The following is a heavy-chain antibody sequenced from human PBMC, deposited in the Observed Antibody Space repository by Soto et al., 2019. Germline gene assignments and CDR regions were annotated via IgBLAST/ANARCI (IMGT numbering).Heavy chain of an antibody. CDR3: ARDAAPYCSSTSCYYFDY. D-gene: IGHD2-2*01. V-gene: IGHV1-18*01. CDR2: ISAYNGNT. J-gene: IGHJ4*02. Sequence: ASVKVSCKASGYTFTSYGISWVRQAPGQGLEWMGWISAYNGNTNYAQKLQGRVTMTTDTSTSTAYMELRSLRSDDTAVYYCARDAAPYCSSTSCYYFDYWGQGTLVTVSS. CDR1: GYTFTSYG.